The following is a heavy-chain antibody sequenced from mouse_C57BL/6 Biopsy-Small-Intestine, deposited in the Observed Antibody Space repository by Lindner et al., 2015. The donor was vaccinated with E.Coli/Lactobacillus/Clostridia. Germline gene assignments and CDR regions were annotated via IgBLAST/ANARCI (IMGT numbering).Heavy chain of an antibody. D-gene: IGHD3-3*01. V-gene: IGHV1S14*01. CDR2: ITPMFGTT. Sequence: SVKVSCKASGGTPSTYVIVWVRQAPGQGLEWMGGITPMFGTTTYAQKFQGRVTITADTSTSTVYLELSSLRSDDTAVYYCARRGAIFGVARGGWFDPWGQGTLVTVSS. CDR1: GGTPSTYV. CDR3: ARRGAIFGVARGGWFDP. J-gene: IGHJ4*01.